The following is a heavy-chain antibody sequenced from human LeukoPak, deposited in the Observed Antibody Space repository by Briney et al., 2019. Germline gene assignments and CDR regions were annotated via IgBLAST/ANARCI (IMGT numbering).Heavy chain of an antibody. D-gene: IGHD3-10*01. CDR2: ISGSGGST. CDR1: GFTFSSYA. Sequence: GGPLRLSCAASGFTFSSYAMSWVRQAPGKGLEWVSAISGSGGSTYYADSVKGRFTISRDNSKNTLYLQMNSLRAEDTAVYYCAKAPTINYYGAAFDIWGQGTMVTVSS. V-gene: IGHV3-23*01. CDR3: AKAPTINYYGAAFDI. J-gene: IGHJ3*02.